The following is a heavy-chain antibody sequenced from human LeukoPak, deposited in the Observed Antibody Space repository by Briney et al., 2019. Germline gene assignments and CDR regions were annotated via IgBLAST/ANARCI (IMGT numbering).Heavy chain of an antibody. V-gene: IGHV1-2*02. J-gene: IGHJ4*02. CDR1: GYTLPDYY. CDR3: ARRTTVSSVFEY. CDR2: ISPKNGGT. D-gene: IGHD4-17*01. Sequence: PGASVTVSCKASGYTLPDYYIHWLRQAPGQGLEWMGWISPKNGGTDYAQKFQGRVTMTRVTSDNTAYMELASLRLLCTAVYFWARRTTVSSVFEYWGQGTLVTVSS.